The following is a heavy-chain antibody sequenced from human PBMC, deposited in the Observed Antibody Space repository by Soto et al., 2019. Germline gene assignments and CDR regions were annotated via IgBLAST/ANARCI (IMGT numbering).Heavy chain of an antibody. D-gene: IGHD3-22*01. V-gene: IGHV3-48*03. J-gene: IGHJ4*02. CDR3: ATDTRAYYYDSSGYRYFDY. CDR1: GFTFSSYE. Sequence: EVQLVESGGGLVQPGGSLRLSCAASGFTFSSYEMNWVRQAPGKGLEWVSYISSSGSTIYYADSVKGRFTISRDNAKNSLYPQMNSLRAEDTAVYYCATDTRAYYYDSSGYRYFDYWGQGTLVTVSS. CDR2: ISSSGSTI.